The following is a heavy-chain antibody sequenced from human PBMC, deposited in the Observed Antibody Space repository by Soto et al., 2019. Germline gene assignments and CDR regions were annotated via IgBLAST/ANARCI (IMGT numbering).Heavy chain of an antibody. V-gene: IGHV4-61*01. Sequence: PSETLSLTCTVSGGSVSSGSYYWSWIRQPPGKGLEWIGYIYYSGSTNYNPSLKSRVTISVDTSKNQFSLKLSSVTAADTAVYYCARLGPYYDFWSGYSYSNWFDPWGQGTLVTVSS. D-gene: IGHD3-3*01. J-gene: IGHJ5*02. CDR1: GGSVSSGSYY. CDR2: IYYSGST. CDR3: ARLGPYYDFWSGYSYSNWFDP.